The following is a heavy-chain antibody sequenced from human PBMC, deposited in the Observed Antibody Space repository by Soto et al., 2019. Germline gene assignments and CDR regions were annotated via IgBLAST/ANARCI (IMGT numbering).Heavy chain of an antibody. Sequence: QVQLQQWGAGLLKPSETLSLTCAVYGGSFSGYYWSWIRQPPGKGLEWIGEINHSGSTNYNPSLKSRVTISVDTSKNQFSLKLSSVTAADTAVYYCARGVVVVPAAMVGFYYYYYMDVWGKGTTVTVSS. V-gene: IGHV4-34*01. CDR3: ARGVVVVPAAMVGFYYYYYMDV. CDR2: INHSGST. J-gene: IGHJ6*03. CDR1: GGSFSGYY. D-gene: IGHD2-2*01.